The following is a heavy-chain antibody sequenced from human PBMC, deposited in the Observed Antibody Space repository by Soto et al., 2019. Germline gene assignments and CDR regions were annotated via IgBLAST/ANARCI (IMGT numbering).Heavy chain of an antibody. V-gene: IGHV1-2*02. CDR2: INPNSGGT. J-gene: IGHJ4*02. CDR1: GYKFTGYY. D-gene: IGHD1-20*01. CDR3: AKKNMYSWHDVPSDYLDY. Sequence: GASVKVSCKASGYKFTGYYMHWVRQAPGQGLEWMGWINPNSGGTNYAQKFQGRVTMTRDTSISTAYMELSRLRSDDTTVYYCAKKNMYSWHDVPSDYLDYWGQGTLVTVSS.